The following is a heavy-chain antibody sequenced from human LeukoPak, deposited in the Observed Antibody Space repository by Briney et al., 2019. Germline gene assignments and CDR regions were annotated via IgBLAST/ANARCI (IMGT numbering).Heavy chain of an antibody. CDR3: ATDRPLDSSGYSFYFDY. CDR2: FDPEDGET. CDR1: GYTLTELS. V-gene: IGHV1-24*01. D-gene: IGHD3-22*01. Sequence: GASVKVSCKVSGYTLTELSMHWVRQAPGKGLEWRGGFDPEDGETISAQKFQGRVTMTEDTSTDTAYMELSSLRSEDTAVYYCATDRPLDSSGYSFYFDYWGQGTLVTVSS. J-gene: IGHJ4*02.